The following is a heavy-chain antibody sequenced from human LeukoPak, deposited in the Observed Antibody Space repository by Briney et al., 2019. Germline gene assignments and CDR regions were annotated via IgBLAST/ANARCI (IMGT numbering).Heavy chain of an antibody. V-gene: IGHV3-49*04. Sequence: GGSLRLSCTASGFTFGDYAMSWVRQAPGKGLEWVGLIRSKAYGGTTEYAASGKGRFTISRDDSKSIAYLQMNSLKTEDTAVYYCTRDPTSRGAFDIWGQGTMVTVSS. CDR3: TRDPTSRGAFDI. CDR2: IRSKAYGGTT. CDR1: GFTFGDYA. J-gene: IGHJ3*02. D-gene: IGHD3-10*01.